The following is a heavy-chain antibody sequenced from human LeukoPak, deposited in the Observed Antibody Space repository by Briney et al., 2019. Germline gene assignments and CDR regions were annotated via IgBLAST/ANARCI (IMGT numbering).Heavy chain of an antibody. V-gene: IGHV3-23*01. CDR3: ANPRYDSKGI. CDR2: ISGSGGST. Sequence: GGSLRLSCAVSGFTFSSYAMSWVRQAPGKGLEWVSAISGSGGSTYYADSVKGRFTISRDNSKNTLYLQMNSLRAEDTAVYYCANPRYDSKGIWGQGTLVTVSS. CDR1: GFTFSSYA. D-gene: IGHD3-22*01. J-gene: IGHJ4*02.